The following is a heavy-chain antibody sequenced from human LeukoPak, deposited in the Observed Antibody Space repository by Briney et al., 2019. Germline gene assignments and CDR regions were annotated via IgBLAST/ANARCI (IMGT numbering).Heavy chain of an antibody. J-gene: IGHJ5*02. CDR1: GYTFTGYY. V-gene: IGHV1-2*02. CDR3: ARRYFDWLETLGAHTGWFDP. D-gene: IGHD3-9*01. Sequence: GASVKVSCKASGYTFTGYYMHWVRQAPGQGLEWMGGINPNSGGTNYAQKFQGRVTMTRDTSISTAYMELSRLRSDDTAVYYCARRYFDWLETLGAHTGWFDPWGQGTLVTVSS. CDR2: INPNSGGT.